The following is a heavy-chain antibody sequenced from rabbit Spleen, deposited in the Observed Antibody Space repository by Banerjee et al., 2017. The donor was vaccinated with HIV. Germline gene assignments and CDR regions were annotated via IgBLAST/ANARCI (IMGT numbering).Heavy chain of an antibody. CDR1: GFSFSSSYY. CDR2: IYTGSSGST. V-gene: IGHV1S45*01. J-gene: IGHJ4*01. CDR3: ARGSATMTMVITGFYLNL. D-gene: IGHD2-1*01. Sequence: QEQLVESGGDLVKPGTSLTLTCTASGFSFSSSYYICWVRQAPGKGPECIACIYTGSSGSTYYANWAKGRFTISKTSSTTVTLQMTSLTVADTATYFCARGSATMTMVITGFYLNLWGPGTLVTVS.